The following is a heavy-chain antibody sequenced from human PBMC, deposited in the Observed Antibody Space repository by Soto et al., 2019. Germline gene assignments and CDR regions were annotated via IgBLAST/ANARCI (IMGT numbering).Heavy chain of an antibody. Sequence: SETLSLTCNVSGASISSYNYWGWIRQPPGKGLEWIGDIYYSGSTYYNPSLKSRVTISVDTSKNQFSLKLSSVTAADTAVYYCARANYIVVVPAATANWFDPWGQGTLVTVSS. CDR2: IYYSGST. D-gene: IGHD2-2*01. V-gene: IGHV4-31*03. CDR1: GASISSYNY. CDR3: ARANYIVVVPAATANWFDP. J-gene: IGHJ5*02.